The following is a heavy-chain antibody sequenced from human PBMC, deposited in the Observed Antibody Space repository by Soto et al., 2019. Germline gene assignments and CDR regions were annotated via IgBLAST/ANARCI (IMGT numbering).Heavy chain of an antibody. J-gene: IGHJ4*02. CDR3: AREDENCSSSSCYAAGY. Sequence: QVQLVQSGAEVKKPGSSVKVSCKASGGTFSSYAISWVRQAPGQGLEWMGGIIHIFGTANYAQKFQGRVTITADKSTSTADRELSRLRSEDKAVYYCAREDENCSSSSCYAAGYWGQGTLVTVSS. CDR2: IIHIFGTA. D-gene: IGHD2-2*01. V-gene: IGHV1-69*06. CDR1: GGTFSSYA.